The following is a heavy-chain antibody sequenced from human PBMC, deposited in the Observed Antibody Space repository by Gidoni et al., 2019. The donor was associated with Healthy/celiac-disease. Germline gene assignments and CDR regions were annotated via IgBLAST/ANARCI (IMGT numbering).Heavy chain of an antibody. D-gene: IGHD3-16*02. J-gene: IGHJ5*02. CDR2: IDPSDSYT. CDR1: GYSFTSYW. Sequence: EVQLVQSGAAVKKPGASLRISCKGSGYSFTSYWISWVRQMPGKGLAWMGRIDPSDSYTNYSPSFQGHVTISADKSISTAYQQWSSLKASDTAMYYCARLYYDYVWGSYRLAGWFDPWGQGTLVTVSS. V-gene: IGHV5-10-1*03. CDR3: ARLYYDYVWGSYRLAGWFDP.